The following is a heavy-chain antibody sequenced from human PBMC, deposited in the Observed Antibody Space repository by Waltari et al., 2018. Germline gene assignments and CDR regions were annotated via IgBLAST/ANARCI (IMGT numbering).Heavy chain of an antibody. CDR3: ARDGGSTAMPDY. CDR1: GGTFSSYA. D-gene: IGHD5-18*01. J-gene: IGHJ4*02. Sequence: QVQLVQSGAEVKKPGSSVKVSCKASGGTFSSYAISWVRQAPGQGLEWMGRIIPILGIANYAQKFQGRVTITADKSTSTAYMELSSLRSEDTAVYYCARDGGSTAMPDYWGQGTLVTVSS. V-gene: IGHV1-69*04. CDR2: IIPILGIA.